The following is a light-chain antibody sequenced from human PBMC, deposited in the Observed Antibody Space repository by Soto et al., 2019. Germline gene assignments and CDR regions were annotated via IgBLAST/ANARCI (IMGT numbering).Light chain of an antibody. J-gene: IGLJ1*01. V-gene: IGLV2-14*01. Sequence: QSALTQPASVSGSPGQSITISCTGTSSDVGGYKYVSWYQQHPGEAPKLMTYDVSNRPSGVSNRFSGSKSGNTASLTISGLQAEDEADYYCSSYTSSSTRVFGTGTKLTVL. CDR2: DVS. CDR1: SSDVGGYKY. CDR3: SSYTSSSTRV.